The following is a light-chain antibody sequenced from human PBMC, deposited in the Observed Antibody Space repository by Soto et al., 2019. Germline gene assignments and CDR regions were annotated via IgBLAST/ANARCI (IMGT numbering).Light chain of an antibody. CDR1: QSLLHSNGYNY. J-gene: IGKJ1*01. Sequence: DIVMTQSPLSLPVTPGEPASISCRSSQSLLHSNGYNYLDWYLQKPGQSPQLLIYKASTLKSGVPSRFSGSGSGTEFTLTISSLQPDDFATYYCQHYNSYSEAFGQGTKVELK. V-gene: IGKV2-28*01. CDR2: KAS. CDR3: QHYNSYSEA.